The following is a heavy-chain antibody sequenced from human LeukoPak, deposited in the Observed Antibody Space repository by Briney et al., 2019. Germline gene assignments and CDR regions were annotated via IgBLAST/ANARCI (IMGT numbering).Heavy chain of an antibody. CDR1: GYTFSDSY. V-gene: IGHV1-2*02. Sequence: ASVTVSCKASGYTFSDSYIHWVRQAPGQGLEWMGSMNPKSGGTKYAQKFQGRVSMTRDTSISTAYMELASLTSDDTAVYYCARAGGRSWFDPWGRESLVTVSS. D-gene: IGHD1-26*01. CDR2: MNPKSGGT. CDR3: ARAGGRSWFDP. J-gene: IGHJ5*02.